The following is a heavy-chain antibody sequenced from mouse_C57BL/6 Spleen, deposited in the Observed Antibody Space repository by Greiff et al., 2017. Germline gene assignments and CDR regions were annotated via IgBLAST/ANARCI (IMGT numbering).Heavy chain of an antibody. CDR3: ARSELRLPYYFDY. J-gene: IGHJ2*01. CDR2: IDPSDSYT. V-gene: IGHV1-50*01. CDR1: GYTFTSYW. D-gene: IGHD3-2*02. Sequence: QVQLQQPGAELVKPGASVKLSCKASGYTFTSYWMQWVKQRPGQGLEWIGEIDPSDSYTTYNQKFKGKATLTVDSSSSTAYMQLSSLTSEDSAVYYCARSELRLPYYFDYWGQGTTLTVSS.